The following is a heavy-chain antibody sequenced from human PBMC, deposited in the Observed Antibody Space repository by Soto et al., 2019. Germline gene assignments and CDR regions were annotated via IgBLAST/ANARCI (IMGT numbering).Heavy chain of an antibody. CDR2: IIPIFGTA. D-gene: IGHD2-2*01. Sequence: QVQLVQSGAEVKKPGSSVKVSCKASGGTFSSYAISWVRQAPGQGLEWMGGIIPIFGTANYEQKLQGRVTITADESTSTAYMELSSLRSEDQALYYCARDSRSRVVPAAIVNYYYGMDVWGQGTTVTVSS. V-gene: IGHV1-69*12. J-gene: IGHJ6*02. CDR3: ARDSRSRVVPAAIVNYYYGMDV. CDR1: GGTFSSYA.